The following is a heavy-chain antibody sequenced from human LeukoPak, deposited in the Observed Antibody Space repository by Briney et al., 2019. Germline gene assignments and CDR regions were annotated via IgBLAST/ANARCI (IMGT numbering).Heavy chain of an antibody. CDR2: IYYSGST. Sequence: SETLSLTCTVSGGSISRYYWSWIRQPPGKGLEWIGYIYYSGSTNYNPSLKSRVTISVDTSKNQFSLKLSSVTAADTAVYYCARGYSIAAAGIPFDYWGQGTLVTVSS. J-gene: IGHJ4*02. CDR3: ARGYSIAAAGIPFDY. D-gene: IGHD6-13*01. V-gene: IGHV4-59*01. CDR1: GGSISRYY.